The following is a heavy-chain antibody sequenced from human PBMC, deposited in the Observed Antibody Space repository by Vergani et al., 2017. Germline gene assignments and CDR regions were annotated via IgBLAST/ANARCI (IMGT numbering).Heavy chain of an antibody. V-gene: IGHV3-23*01. CDR3: AKDVNYYDSSGVDY. CDR1: GFTFSSYA. CDR2: ISGSGGST. Sequence: EVQLLESGGGLVQPGGSLRLSCAASGFTFSSYAMSWVRQAPGKGLEWVSAISGSGGSTYYADSVKVRFTISRDNSKNTLYLQMNSLRAEDTAVYYCAKDVNYYDSSGVDYWGQGTLVTVSS. D-gene: IGHD3-22*01. J-gene: IGHJ4*02.